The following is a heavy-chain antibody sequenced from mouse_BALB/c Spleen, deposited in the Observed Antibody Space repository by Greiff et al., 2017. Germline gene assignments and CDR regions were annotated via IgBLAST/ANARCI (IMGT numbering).Heavy chain of an antibody. V-gene: IGHV1-14*01. J-gene: IGHJ4*01. CDR3: ARGRVFYGSSPYYAMDY. CDR1: GYTFTSYV. Sequence: EVQLQQSGPELVKPGASVKMSCKASGYTFTSYVMHWVKQKPGQGLEWIGYINPYNDGTKYNEKFKGKATLTSDKSSSTAYMELSSLTSEDSAVYYCARGRVFYGSSPYYAMDYWGQGTSVTVSS. CDR2: INPYNDGT. D-gene: IGHD1-1*01.